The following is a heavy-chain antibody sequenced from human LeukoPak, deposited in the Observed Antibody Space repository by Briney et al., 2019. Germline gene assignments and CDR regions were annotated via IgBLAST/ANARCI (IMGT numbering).Heavy chain of an antibody. V-gene: IGHV3-23*01. CDR1: GFTFSSYA. D-gene: IGHD3-10*01. J-gene: IGHJ4*02. Sequence: PGGSLRLSCAASGFTFSSYAMSWGRQAPGKGLEWVSAISGSGGSTYYADSVKDRFTISRDNSKNTLYLQMNSLRAEDTAVYYCAKASNYGSGSYYPRGVDYWGQGTLVTVSS. CDR3: AKASNYGSGSYYPRGVDY. CDR2: ISGSGGST.